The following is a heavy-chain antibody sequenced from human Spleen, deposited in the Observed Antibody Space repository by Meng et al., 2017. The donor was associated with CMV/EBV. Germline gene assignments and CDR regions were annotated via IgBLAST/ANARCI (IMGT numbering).Heavy chain of an antibody. CDR2: INHSGGT. D-gene: IGHD1-26*01. V-gene: IGHV4-61*08. J-gene: IGHJ4*02. CDR3: VAYLVGIGGRGY. CDR1: GGSISSGDYY. Sequence: GSLRFSCTVSGGSISSGDYYWSWIRQPPGKGLEWIGEINHSGGTKYSPSLKSRVTISADTSKNQFSLKLTSVTAADTAVYFCVAYLVGIGGRGYWGQGTVVTVSS.